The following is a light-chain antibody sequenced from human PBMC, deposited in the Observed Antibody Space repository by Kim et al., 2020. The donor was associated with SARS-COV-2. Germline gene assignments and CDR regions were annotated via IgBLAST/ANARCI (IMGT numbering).Light chain of an antibody. CDR3: CSYTGSYTWV. V-gene: IGLV2-11*03. CDR1: GTDVGRYNY. CDR2: DVT. J-gene: IGLJ3*02. Sequence: GRSVTDYCTGTGTDVGRYNYVSRYQLHPGKAPTLIIYDVTQRPSGVPERFSGSKSGNTASLTISGLQAGDEADYYCCSYTGSYTWVFGGGTQLTVL.